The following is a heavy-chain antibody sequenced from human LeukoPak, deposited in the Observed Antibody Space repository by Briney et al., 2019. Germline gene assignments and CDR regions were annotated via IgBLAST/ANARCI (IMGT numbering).Heavy chain of an antibody. D-gene: IGHD4-23*01. J-gene: IGHJ4*02. CDR2: IYYSGST. V-gene: IGHV4-39*02. Sequence: SETLSLTCTVSGGSISSSSYYWGWIRPPPGKGLEWIESIYYSGSTYYNPSLKSRVTISVDTSKNQLSLKLSSVTVADTAVYYCAREHKGIYGGNPLFFDYWGQGTLVTVSS. CDR3: AREHKGIYGGNPLFFDY. CDR1: GGSISSSSYY.